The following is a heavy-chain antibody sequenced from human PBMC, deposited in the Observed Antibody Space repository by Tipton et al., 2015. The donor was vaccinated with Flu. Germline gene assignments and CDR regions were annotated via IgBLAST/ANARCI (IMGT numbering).Heavy chain of an antibody. D-gene: IGHD6-13*01. J-gene: IGHJ6*02. CDR2: IYYSGST. V-gene: IGHV4-59*08. Sequence: LRLSCTVSGGSISSYYWSWIRQPPGKGLEWIGYIYYSGSTNYSPSLKSRVTISVGTSKNQFSLKLSSVTAADTAVYYCARDSAAHYGMDVWGQGTTVTVSS. CDR1: GGSISSYY. CDR3: ARDSAAHYGMDV.